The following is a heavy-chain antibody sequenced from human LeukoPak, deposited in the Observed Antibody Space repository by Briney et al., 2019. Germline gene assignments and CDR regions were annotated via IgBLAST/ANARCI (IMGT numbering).Heavy chain of an antibody. CDR2: ISGSGGST. Sequence: GGSLRLSCAASGFTFSSYAMSWVRQAPGKGLEWVSAISGSGGSTYYADSVKGRFTISRDNSKNTLYLQMNSLRAEDTAVYYCAIGTIRFSGSDAFDIWGQGTMVTVSS. CDR1: GFTFSSYA. D-gene: IGHD1-7*01. V-gene: IGHV3-23*01. J-gene: IGHJ3*02. CDR3: AIGTIRFSGSDAFDI.